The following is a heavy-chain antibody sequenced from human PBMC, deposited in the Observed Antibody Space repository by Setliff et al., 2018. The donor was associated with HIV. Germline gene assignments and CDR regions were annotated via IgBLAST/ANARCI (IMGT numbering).Heavy chain of an antibody. CDR3: ARSTTAD. V-gene: IGHV1-2*02. CDR1: GYTFNNYG. J-gene: IGHJ4*02. CDR2: INTHSGGT. Sequence: ASVKVSCKASGYTFNNYGISWVRQAPGQGLEWMGWINTHSGGTNYAQKIQGRVTMTRDTSISTAYMELSRLRSDDTAVYYWARSTTADWGQGTMVTVSS. D-gene: IGHD4-17*01.